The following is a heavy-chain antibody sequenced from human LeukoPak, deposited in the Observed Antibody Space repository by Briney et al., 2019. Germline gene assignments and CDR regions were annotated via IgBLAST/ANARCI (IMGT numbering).Heavy chain of an antibody. Sequence: QPGRSLRLSCAASGFTFSSYCMRWVRQAPGKGLEWVAVISYDGSDKYYADSVKGRFTISRDNSKNTLYLQMNSLRAEDTAVYYCAKDGYCSGGSCYNFDYWGQGTLVTVSS. CDR2: ISYDGSDK. CDR3: AKDGYCSGGSCYNFDY. CDR1: GFTFSSYC. J-gene: IGHJ4*02. V-gene: IGHV3-30*18. D-gene: IGHD2-15*01.